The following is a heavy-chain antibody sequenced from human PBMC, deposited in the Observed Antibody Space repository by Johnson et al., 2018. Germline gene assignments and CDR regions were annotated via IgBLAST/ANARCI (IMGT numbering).Heavy chain of an antibody. J-gene: IGHJ6*02. CDR1: GYTFTGYY. V-gene: IGHV1-2*02. CDR2: INPNSGGT. CDR3: ARDSLGDGYNSGNPMDV. Sequence: QVQLVQSGAEVKKPGASVKVSCKASGYTFTGYYMHWVRQAPGQGLEWMGWINPNSGGTNYAQKFQGRVTRTRDTSISTAYMELSRLRSDDTAVYYCARDSLGDGYNSGNPMDVWGQGTTVTGSS. D-gene: IGHD5-24*01.